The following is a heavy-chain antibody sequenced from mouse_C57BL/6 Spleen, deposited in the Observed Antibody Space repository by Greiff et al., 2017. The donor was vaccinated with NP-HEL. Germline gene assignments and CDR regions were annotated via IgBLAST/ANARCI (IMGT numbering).Heavy chain of an antibody. CDR3: ARDYGTYAMDY. D-gene: IGHD1-1*01. CDR2: IYPGDGDT. J-gene: IGHJ4*01. Sequence: QVQLQQSGPELVKPGASVKISCKASGYAFSSSWMNWVKQRPGKGLEWIGRIYPGDGDTNYNGKFKGKATLTADKSSSTAYMQLSSLTSEDSAVYFCARDYGTYAMDYWGQGTSVTVSS. V-gene: IGHV1-82*01. CDR1: GYAFSSSW.